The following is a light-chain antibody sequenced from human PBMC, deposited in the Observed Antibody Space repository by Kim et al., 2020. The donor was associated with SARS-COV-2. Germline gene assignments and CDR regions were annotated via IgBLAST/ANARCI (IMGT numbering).Light chain of an antibody. Sequence: VPPGDRATLSCRASQSVSSNLAWYQQKPGQAPRLLIYGASTRATGIPARFSGSGSGTEFTLTISSLQSEDFAVYYCQQYENWPRYTFGQGTKLEI. J-gene: IGKJ2*01. CDR3: QQYENWPRYT. V-gene: IGKV3-15*01. CDR2: GAS. CDR1: QSVSSN.